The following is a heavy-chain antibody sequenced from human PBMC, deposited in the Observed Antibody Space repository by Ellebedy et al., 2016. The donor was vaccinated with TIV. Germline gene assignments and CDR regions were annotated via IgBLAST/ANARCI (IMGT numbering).Heavy chain of an antibody. Sequence: PGGSLRLSCAASGFTFSSYGMHWVRQAPGKGMEWVAVIWYDGSKKYYADSVKGRFAISRDNSKDTLYLQINTLRAEDTAVYYCAREGAVLWFGEPSGGVDVWGQGTTVTVSS. CDR3: AREGAVLWFGEPSGGVDV. V-gene: IGHV3-33*01. D-gene: IGHD3-10*01. CDR1: GFTFSSYG. CDR2: IWYDGSKK. J-gene: IGHJ6*02.